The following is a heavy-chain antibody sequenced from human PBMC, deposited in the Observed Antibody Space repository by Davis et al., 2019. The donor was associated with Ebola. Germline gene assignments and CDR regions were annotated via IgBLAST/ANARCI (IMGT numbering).Heavy chain of an antibody. J-gene: IGHJ4*02. D-gene: IGHD4-17*01. CDR1: GFTFSSYG. CDR2: ISYDGSNK. V-gene: IGHV3-30*03. Sequence: PGGSLRLSCAASGFTFSSYGMHWVRQAPGKGLEWVAVISYDGSNKYYADSVKGRFTISRDNSKNTLYLQMNSLRAEDTAVYYCARDSVWVTTKYFDYWGQGTLVTVSS. CDR3: ARDSVWVTTKYFDY.